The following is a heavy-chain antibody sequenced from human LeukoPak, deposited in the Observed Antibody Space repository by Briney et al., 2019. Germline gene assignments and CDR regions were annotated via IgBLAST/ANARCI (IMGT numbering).Heavy chain of an antibody. D-gene: IGHD2-21*02. J-gene: IGHJ4*02. Sequence: SQTLSLTCTVSGGSISSSSHYWGWLRQPPGKGLEWVGSIYFSGSTYYNASLKTRVTVSVDTSRNQFSLRLTSVTAADTAVYYCASSPWGDYYFDSWGQGTLVSVSS. CDR1: GGSISSSSHY. CDR3: ASSPWGDYYFDS. V-gene: IGHV4-39*01. CDR2: IYFSGST.